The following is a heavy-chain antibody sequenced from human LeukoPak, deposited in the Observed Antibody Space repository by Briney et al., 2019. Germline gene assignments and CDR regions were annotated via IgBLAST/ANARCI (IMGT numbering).Heavy chain of an antibody. CDR2: IRYDGSNK. CDR1: GFTFSSYG. V-gene: IGHV3-30*02. Sequence: GGSLRLSCAASGFTFSSYGMHWVRQAPGKGLEWVAFIRYDGSNKYYADSVKGRFTISRDNSKNTLYLQMNSLRAEDTAVYYCARYTAMVNYQTNYYYYYYMDVWGKGTTVTISS. J-gene: IGHJ6*03. D-gene: IGHD5-18*01. CDR3: ARYTAMVNYQTNYYYYYYMDV.